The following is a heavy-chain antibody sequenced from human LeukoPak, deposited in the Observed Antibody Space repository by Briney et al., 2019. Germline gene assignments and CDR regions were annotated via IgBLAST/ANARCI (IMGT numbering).Heavy chain of an antibody. CDR2: IYPGDSVT. J-gene: IGHJ3*02. V-gene: IGHV5-51*01. Sequence: GESLKISYKGSGYSFTTYWIGWVRQMPGKGLEWMGIIYPGDSVTRYSPSFQGQVTISVDKSISTAYLQWSSLKASDTAMYYCARTIGGWQYDAFDIWGQRTMVTVSS. D-gene: IGHD6-19*01. CDR3: ARTIGGWQYDAFDI. CDR1: GYSFTTYW.